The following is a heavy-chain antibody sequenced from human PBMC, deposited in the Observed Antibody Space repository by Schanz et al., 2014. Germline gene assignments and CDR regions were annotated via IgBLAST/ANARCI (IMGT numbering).Heavy chain of an antibody. V-gene: IGHV3-30-3*01. Sequence: VQLLESGGGLVQPGGSLRLSCAASGFTFSSYAMHWVRQAPGKGLEWVAVISYDGRNKYYADSVKGRFTISRDNSKNTLYLHMNTLRSEDTAVYYCAKDSTHIDIVLVPTAIDYWGQGTLVTVSS. CDR1: GFTFSSYA. CDR2: ISYDGRNK. D-gene: IGHD2-2*01. CDR3: AKDSTHIDIVLVPTAIDY. J-gene: IGHJ4*02.